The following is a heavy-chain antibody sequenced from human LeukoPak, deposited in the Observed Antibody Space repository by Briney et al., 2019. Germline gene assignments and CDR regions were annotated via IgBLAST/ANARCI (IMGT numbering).Heavy chain of an antibody. CDR1: GGSFSGYY. CDR2: INHSGST. V-gene: IGHV4-34*01. D-gene: IGHD2-2*01. CDR3: ARATKPDIVVVPAAPPDY. Sequence: SETLSLTCAVCGGSFSGYYWSWIRQPPGKGLEWIGEINHSGSTNYNPSLKSRVTISVDTSKNQFSLKLSSVTAADTAVYYCARATKPDIVVVPAAPPDYWGQGTLVTVSS. J-gene: IGHJ4*02.